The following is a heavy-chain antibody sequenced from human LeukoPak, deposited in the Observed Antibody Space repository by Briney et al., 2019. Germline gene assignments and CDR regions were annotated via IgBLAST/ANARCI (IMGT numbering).Heavy chain of an antibody. Sequence: SETLSLTCTVSGGPISNGDYYWSWIRQHPGKGLEWIGYIYYTGSTYYNPSLKSPVTISLDTSKNQFSLKLSSVTAADTAVYYCARAFDSSGYYYYYYFDYWGQGTLVTVSS. CDR2: IYYTGST. V-gene: IGHV4-31*01. CDR3: ARAFDSSGYYYYYYFDY. D-gene: IGHD3-22*01. CDR1: GGPISNGDYY. J-gene: IGHJ4*02.